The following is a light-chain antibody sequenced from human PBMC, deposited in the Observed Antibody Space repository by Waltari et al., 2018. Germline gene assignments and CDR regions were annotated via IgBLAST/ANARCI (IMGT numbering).Light chain of an antibody. CDR3: QKYVNLPAT. Sequence: EIVLTQSPGTLSLSPGERATLSCRASQSVGKYLAWYQQRPGQAPRLLIYDASSRATGIPDRFTGSGFGTAFCLTISRLEPEDFAVYYCQKYVNLPATFGQGTKVEIK. CDR2: DAS. CDR1: QSVGKY. J-gene: IGKJ1*01. V-gene: IGKV3-20*01.